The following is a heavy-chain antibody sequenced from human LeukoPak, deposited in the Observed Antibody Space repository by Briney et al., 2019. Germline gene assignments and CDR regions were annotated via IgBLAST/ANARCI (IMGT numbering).Heavy chain of an antibody. V-gene: IGHV4-59*01. CDR3: ARGGGYCSGGSCHIDY. CDR2: IYYSGST. J-gene: IGHJ4*02. D-gene: IGHD2-15*01. CDR1: GGSISSYY. Sequence: SETLSLTCTVSGGSISSYYWGWIRQPPGKGLEWIGYIYYSGSTNYNPSLKSRVTISVDTSKNQFSLKLSSVTAADTAVYYCARGGGYCSGGSCHIDYWGQGTLVTVSS.